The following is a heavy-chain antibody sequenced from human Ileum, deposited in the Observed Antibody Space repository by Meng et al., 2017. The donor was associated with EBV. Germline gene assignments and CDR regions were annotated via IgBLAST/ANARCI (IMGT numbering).Heavy chain of an antibody. V-gene: IGHV4-30-4*01. CDR2: IYNSGST. J-gene: IGHJ2*01. CDR1: GGSISSSNYY. Sequence: VQLQEPGPGPAKPSQTLSLTCTVSGGSISSSNYYWSWIRQPPGKGLEWSGHIYNSGSTYYNPSLKSRITISVDTSKNQFSLKLSSVTAADTAVYYCARGQKGYFDLWGRGTLVTVSS. CDR3: ARGQKGYFDL.